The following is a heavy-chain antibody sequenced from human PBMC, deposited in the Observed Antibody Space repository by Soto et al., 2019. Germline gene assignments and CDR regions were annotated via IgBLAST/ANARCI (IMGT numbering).Heavy chain of an antibody. J-gene: IGHJ3*02. Sequence: SGPTLVNPTQTLTLTCTFSGFSLSTSGMCVSWIRQPPGKALEWLALIDWDDDKYYSTSLKTRLTISKDTSKNQVVLTMTNMDPVDTATYYCARVRRDGYNYEHYAFDIWGQGTMVTVSS. V-gene: IGHV2-70*01. CDR1: GFSLSTSGMC. CDR3: ARVRRDGYNYEHYAFDI. CDR2: IDWDDDK. D-gene: IGHD5-12*01.